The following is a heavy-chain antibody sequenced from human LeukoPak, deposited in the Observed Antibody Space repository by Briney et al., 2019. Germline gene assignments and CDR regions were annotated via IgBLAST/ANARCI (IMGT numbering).Heavy chain of an antibody. CDR1: GYAFTSYS. Sequence: ASVKVSCKTSGYAFTSYSMNWVRQAPGQGLEWMGWINTKTGNPAYAQGLTGRFVFSLDTSVSTAYLEISSLKAEDTAVYYCAREIDCSGGSCYSPWGQGTLVTVSS. J-gene: IGHJ5*02. CDR3: AREIDCSGGSCYSP. V-gene: IGHV7-4-1*02. D-gene: IGHD2-15*01. CDR2: INTKTGNP.